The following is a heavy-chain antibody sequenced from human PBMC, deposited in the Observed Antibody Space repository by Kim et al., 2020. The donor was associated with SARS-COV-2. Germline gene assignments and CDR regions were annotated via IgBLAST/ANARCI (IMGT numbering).Heavy chain of an antibody. D-gene: IGHD3-16*02. Sequence: SYADSVKGRFTISRDHAKNTLYLQMNSLRAEDTAVYYCVVLGELSLGFDPWGQGTLVTVSS. V-gene: IGHV3-74*01. CDR3: VVLGELSLGFDP. J-gene: IGHJ5*02.